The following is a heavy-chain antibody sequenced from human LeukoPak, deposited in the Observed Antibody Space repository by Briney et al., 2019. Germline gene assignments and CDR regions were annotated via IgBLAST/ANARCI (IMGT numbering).Heavy chain of an antibody. CDR1: GFTVSSNY. J-gene: IGHJ6*03. D-gene: IGHD6-6*01. Sequence: PGGSLRLSCAASGFTVSSNYMSWVRQAPGKGLEWVSVIYTGGSTYYAHSVKGRFTISRDNSKTTLYLQMNSLRAEDTAVYYCARVRPHPIIDVWGKGTRVTVSS. V-gene: IGHV3-53*01. CDR3: ARVRPHPIIDV. CDR2: IYTGGST.